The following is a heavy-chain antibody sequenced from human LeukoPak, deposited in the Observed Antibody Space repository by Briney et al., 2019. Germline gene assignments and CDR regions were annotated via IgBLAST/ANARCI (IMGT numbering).Heavy chain of an antibody. Sequence: GASVKVSCKASGYTFTSYGISWVRQAPGQGLEWMGWISAYNGNTNYAQKLQGRVTMTTDTSTSTAYMELSSLRSEDTAVYYCARGRFKYCSGGSCSYYYYGMDVWGQGTTVTVSS. CDR3: ARGRFKYCSGGSCSYYYYGMDV. CDR2: ISAYNGNT. D-gene: IGHD2-15*01. J-gene: IGHJ6*02. V-gene: IGHV1-18*01. CDR1: GYTFTSYG.